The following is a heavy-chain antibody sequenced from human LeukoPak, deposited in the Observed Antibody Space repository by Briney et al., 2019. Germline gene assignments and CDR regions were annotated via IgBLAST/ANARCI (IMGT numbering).Heavy chain of an antibody. CDR1: GGSVSSGSYY. V-gene: IGHV4-61*01. CDR2: IYYSGST. D-gene: IGHD4-17*01. Sequence: PSETLSLTCTVSGGSVSSGSYYWSWIRQPPGKGLEWIEYIYYSGSTNYNPSLKSRVTISLDTSKNQFSLKLSSVTAADTAVYYCARDSYGDYEADYYYYYGMDVWGQGTTVTVSS. CDR3: ARDSYGDYEADYYYYYGMDV. J-gene: IGHJ6*02.